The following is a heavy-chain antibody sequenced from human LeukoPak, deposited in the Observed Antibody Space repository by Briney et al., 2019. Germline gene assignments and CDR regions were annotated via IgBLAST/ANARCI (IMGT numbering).Heavy chain of an antibody. J-gene: IGHJ4*02. D-gene: IGHD3-16*01. V-gene: IGHV4-39*01. CDR2: IYYSGST. CDR1: GGSISSSSYY. CDR3: ARHTWGSGDYFDY. Sequence: SETLPLTCTVSGGSISSSSYYWGWIRQPPGKGLEWIGSIYYSGSTYYNPSLKSRVTISVDTSKNQFSLKLSSVTAADTAVHYCARHTWGSGDYFDYWGQGTLVTVSS.